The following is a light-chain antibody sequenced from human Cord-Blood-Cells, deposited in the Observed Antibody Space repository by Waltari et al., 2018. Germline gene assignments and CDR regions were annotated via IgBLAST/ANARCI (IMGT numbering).Light chain of an antibody. CDR2: DVS. CDR3: CSYAGSYTFEDVV. CDR1: SSDVGGYNY. Sequence: QSALTQPRSVSGSPGQSVTISCTGTSSDVGGYNYVSWYQQHPGKAPKLIIYDVSKRPSGVPDRFSGSKSGNTASRTISGLQAEDEADYYCCSYAGSYTFEDVVFGGGTKLTVL. V-gene: IGLV2-11*01. J-gene: IGLJ2*01.